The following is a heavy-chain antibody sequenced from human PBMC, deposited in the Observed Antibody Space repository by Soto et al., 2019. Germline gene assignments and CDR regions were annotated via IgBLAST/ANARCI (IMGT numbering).Heavy chain of an antibody. J-gene: IGHJ4*02. D-gene: IGHD6-19*01. Sequence: PSETLSLTCAFSGGSVRSGSYYWSWIRQPPGKGLEWIGYIYYSGSTNYNPSLKSRVTISVDTSKNQFSLKLSSVTAADTAVYYCARVRSSGWYGGFDYWGQGTLVTVSS. CDR2: IYYSGST. V-gene: IGHV4-61*01. CDR3: ARVRSSGWYGGFDY. CDR1: GGSVRSGSYY.